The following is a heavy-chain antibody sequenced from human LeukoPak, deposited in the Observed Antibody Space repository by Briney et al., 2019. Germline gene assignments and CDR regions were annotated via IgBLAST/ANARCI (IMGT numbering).Heavy chain of an antibody. V-gene: IGHV1-58*01. CDR1: GFTFISSA. Sequence: SVKVSCKASGFTFISSAVQWVRQARGQRLEWIGWIVVGSGNTNCAQKFQERVTITRDMSTSTAYMELSSLRSEDTAVYYCAARPRFGVVIIRPFDYWGQGTLVTVSS. CDR2: IVVGSGNT. D-gene: IGHD3-3*01. J-gene: IGHJ4*02. CDR3: AARPRFGVVIIRPFDY.